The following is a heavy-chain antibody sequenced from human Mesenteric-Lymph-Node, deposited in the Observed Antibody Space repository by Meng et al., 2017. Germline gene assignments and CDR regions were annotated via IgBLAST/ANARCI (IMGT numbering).Heavy chain of an antibody. CDR2: INGGGSTT. CDR3: ARDVNVAGPLHYFYGLDV. D-gene: IGHD6-19*01. CDR1: EFTFSSYG. Sequence: GESLKISCAASEFTFSSYGMHWVRQAPGKGLVWVSRINGGGSTTRYADSVKGRFTISRDNAKNTLYLQMNSLRAEDTAVYYCARDVNVAGPLHYFYGLDVWREGTTVTVSS. J-gene: IGHJ6*04. V-gene: IGHV3-74*01.